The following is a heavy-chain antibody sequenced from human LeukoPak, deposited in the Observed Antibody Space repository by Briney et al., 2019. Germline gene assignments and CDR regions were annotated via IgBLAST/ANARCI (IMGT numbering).Heavy chain of an antibody. CDR3: AREYSASEH. J-gene: IGHJ1*01. CDR2: IDPYTGNT. CDR1: GYSFVGYY. D-gene: IGHD5-12*01. Sequence: ASVTVSCTASGYSFVGYYLHWVRQAPGQGLEWMSWIDPYTGNTHYAQKFQGRLTVTRDTSISTTYMELSWLTSDDTAMYYCAREYSASEHWGQGTLVTVSS. V-gene: IGHV1-2*02.